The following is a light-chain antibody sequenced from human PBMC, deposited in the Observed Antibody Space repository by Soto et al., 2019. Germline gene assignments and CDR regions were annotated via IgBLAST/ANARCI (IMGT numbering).Light chain of an antibody. Sequence: QSVLTQSPSASASLGASVKLTCTLSSGHSSYAIAWHQQQPEKGPQYLMKVNSDGSHSKGDMIPDRFSGSSSGAERYLIISSLQSEDEADYYCQTWGNGIWVFGGGTKLPS. V-gene: IGLV4-69*01. CDR3: QTWGNGIWV. CDR1: SGHSSYA. J-gene: IGLJ3*02. CDR2: VNSDGSH.